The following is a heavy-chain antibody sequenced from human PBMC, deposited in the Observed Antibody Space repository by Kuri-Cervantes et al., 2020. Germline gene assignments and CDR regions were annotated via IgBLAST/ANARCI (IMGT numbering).Heavy chain of an antibody. CDR2: INPNSGGT. J-gene: IGHJ6*02. Sequence: ALVKVSCKASGYTFTGYYMHWVRQAPGQGLEWMGWINPNSGGTNYAQKFRGRVTMTRDTSISTAYMELSRLRSDDTAVYYCARAGMGVGSYYDFWSGLEYDYGMDVWGQGTTVTVSS. CDR3: ARAGMGVGSYYDFWSGLEYDYGMDV. V-gene: IGHV1-2*02. CDR1: GYTFTGYY. D-gene: IGHD3-3*01.